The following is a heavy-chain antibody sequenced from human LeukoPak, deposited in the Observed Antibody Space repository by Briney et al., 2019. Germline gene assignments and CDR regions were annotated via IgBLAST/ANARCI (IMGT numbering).Heavy chain of an antibody. J-gene: IGHJ4*02. CDR3: AVDNRDF. CDR1: GASVGDYY. Sequence: PSETLSLTCTVSGASVGDYYWSWIRQAAGKGLEWLGRIYTSGNTIYNPSLQSRVIISVDVSKNQFSLRLISMTAADTGIYYCAVDNRDFWGQGTLVTVSS. D-gene: IGHD2/OR15-2a*01. CDR2: IYTSGNT. V-gene: IGHV4-4*07.